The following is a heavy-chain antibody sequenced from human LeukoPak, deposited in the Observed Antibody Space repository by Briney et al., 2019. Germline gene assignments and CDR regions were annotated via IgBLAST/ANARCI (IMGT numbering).Heavy chain of an antibody. Sequence: GGSVSLPCAASVLTYNDYAMNWVRQAPGKGLEWVTHVGGNNTDTYYSDSVKGRFTVSRDNSKNTVYLQMNSLRVEDTAVYYCAKDLRSGDGKWEIDFWGQGNLVSVSS. J-gene: IGHJ4*02. CDR3: AKDLRSGDGKWEIDF. V-gene: IGHV3-23*01. CDR2: VGGNNTDT. D-gene: IGHD1-26*01. CDR1: VLTYNDYA.